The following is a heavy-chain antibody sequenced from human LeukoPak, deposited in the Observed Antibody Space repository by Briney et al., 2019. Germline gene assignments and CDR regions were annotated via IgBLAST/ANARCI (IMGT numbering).Heavy chain of an antibody. D-gene: IGHD2-8*01. CDR3: ARRGLMVYANDY. J-gene: IGHJ4*02. Sequence: PGGSLRLSCAASGFTFSSYAMHWVRQAPGKGLEWVAVISYDGSNKYYADSVKGRFTIPRDNSKNTLYLQMNSLRAEDTAVYYCARRGLMVYANDYWGQGTLVTVSS. CDR2: ISYDGSNK. V-gene: IGHV3-30*04. CDR1: GFTFSSYA.